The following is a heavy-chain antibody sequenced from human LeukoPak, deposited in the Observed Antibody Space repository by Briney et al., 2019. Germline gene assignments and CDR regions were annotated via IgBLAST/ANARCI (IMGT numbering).Heavy chain of an antibody. CDR2: INPNSGGT. CDR3: ARPLPRIAVAGTGGYYFDY. V-gene: IGHV1-2*02. D-gene: IGHD6-19*01. Sequence: SVKVSCKASGYTFTGYYMHWVRQAPGQGLEWMGWINPNSGGTNYAQKFQGRVTTTRDTSISTAYMELSRLRSDDTAVYYCARPLPRIAVAGTGGYYFDYWGQGTLVTVSS. CDR1: GYTFTGYY. J-gene: IGHJ4*02.